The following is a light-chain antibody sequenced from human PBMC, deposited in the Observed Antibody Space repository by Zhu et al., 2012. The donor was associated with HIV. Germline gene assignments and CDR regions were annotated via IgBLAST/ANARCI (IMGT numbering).Light chain of an antibody. J-gene: IGKJ2*01. V-gene: IGKV1-5*03. Sequence: DIQMTQSPSTLSASVGDRVTITCRASQSISNWLAWYQQNPGKAPKLLIFKASILHSGVPSRFSGSGSGTDFTLTISSLQPEDFATYYCQQYYSLPYTFGQGTNLEIK. CDR2: KAS. CDR3: QQYYSLPYT. CDR1: QSISNW.